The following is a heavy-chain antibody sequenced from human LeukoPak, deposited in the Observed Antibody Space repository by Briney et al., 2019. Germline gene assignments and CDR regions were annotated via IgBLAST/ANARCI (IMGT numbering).Heavy chain of an antibody. V-gene: IGHV1-2*02. CDR1: GYTFTGYY. CDR2: INPNSGGT. Sequence: GASVKVSCKASGYTFTGYYVHWVRQAPGQGLEWMGWINPNSGGTSYEQKFQGRVTMTRDTSISTAYMELSRLRSDDTAVYYCARGDVITGLDYWGQGTLVTVSS. D-gene: IGHD2/OR15-2a*01. CDR3: ARGDVITGLDY. J-gene: IGHJ4*02.